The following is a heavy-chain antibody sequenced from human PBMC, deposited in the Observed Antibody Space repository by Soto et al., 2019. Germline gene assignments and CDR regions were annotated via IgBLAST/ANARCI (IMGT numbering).Heavy chain of an antibody. V-gene: IGHV4-34*01. Sequence: SETLSLTCAVYGGSFSGYYWSWIRQPPGKGLEWIGEIDHSGSTNYNPSLKSRVTISVDTSKNQFSLKLSSVTAADTAVYYCARGVLRFLAYWGQGTLVTVSS. CDR3: ARGVLRFLAY. J-gene: IGHJ4*02. CDR2: IDHSGST. CDR1: GGSFSGYY. D-gene: IGHD3-3*01.